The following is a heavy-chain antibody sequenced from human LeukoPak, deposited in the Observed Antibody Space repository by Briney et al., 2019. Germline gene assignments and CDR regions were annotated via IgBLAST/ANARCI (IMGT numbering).Heavy chain of an antibody. D-gene: IGHD3-3*01. Sequence: ASETLSLTCAVYGGSFSGYYWSWIRQPPGKGLEWIGEINHSGSTNYNPSLKSRVTISVDTSKNQFSLKLSSVTAADTAVYYCARGFVLRFLEWLPTYYYYGMDVWGQGTTVTVSS. CDR3: ARGFVLRFLEWLPTYYYYGMDV. CDR1: GGSFSGYY. V-gene: IGHV4-34*01. J-gene: IGHJ6*02. CDR2: INHSGST.